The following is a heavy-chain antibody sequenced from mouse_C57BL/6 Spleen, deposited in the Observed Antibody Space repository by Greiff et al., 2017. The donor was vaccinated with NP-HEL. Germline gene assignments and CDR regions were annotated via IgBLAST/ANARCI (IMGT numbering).Heavy chain of an antibody. Sequence: VQLQQSGPELVKPGASVKISCKASGYTFTDYYMNWVKQSHGKSLEWIGDINPNNGGTSYNQKFKGKATLTVDKSSSTAYMELRSLTSEDSAVYYCAYSNYEGYWGQGTTLTVSS. CDR2: INPNNGGT. CDR1: GYTFTDYY. D-gene: IGHD2-5*01. V-gene: IGHV1-26*01. CDR3: AYSNYEGY. J-gene: IGHJ2*01.